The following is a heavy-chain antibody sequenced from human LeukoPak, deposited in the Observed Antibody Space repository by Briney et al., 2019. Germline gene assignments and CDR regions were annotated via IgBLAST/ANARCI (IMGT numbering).Heavy chain of an antibody. J-gene: IGHJ4*02. CDR3: ANHYYDILTAYYSG. CDR2: ISGSGGST. V-gene: IGHV3-23*01. CDR1: GFTFSSYA. Sequence: SGRSLRLSCAASGFTFSSYAMHWVRQAPGKGLEWVAAISGSGGSTYYADSVKGRFTISRDNSKNTLYLQMDSLRAEDTAVYYCANHYYDILTAYYSGWGQGTLVTVS. D-gene: IGHD3-9*01.